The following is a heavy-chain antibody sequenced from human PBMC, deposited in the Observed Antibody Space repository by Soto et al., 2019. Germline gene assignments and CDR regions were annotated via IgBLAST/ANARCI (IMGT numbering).Heavy chain of an antibody. Sequence: PGGSLRLSCAASGFTFSSYAMHWVRQAPGKGLEWVAVISYDGSNKYYADSVKGRFTISRDNSKNTLYLQMNSLRAEDTAVYYCARDVGVGYCSGGSCYPKGTLYYWGQGTLVTVSS. CDR2: ISYDGSNK. CDR1: GFTFSSYA. D-gene: IGHD2-15*01. J-gene: IGHJ4*02. CDR3: ARDVGVGYCSGGSCYPKGTLYY. V-gene: IGHV3-30-3*01.